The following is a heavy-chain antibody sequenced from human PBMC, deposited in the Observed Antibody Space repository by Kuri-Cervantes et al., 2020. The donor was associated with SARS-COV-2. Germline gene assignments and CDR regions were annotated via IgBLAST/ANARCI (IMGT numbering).Heavy chain of an antibody. CDR1: GGSISSSSYY. Sequence: ESLKISCTVSGGSISSSSYYWGWSRQPPGKGLEWIGSIYYSGSTYYNPSLKSRVTISVDTSKNQFSLKLSSVTAADTAVYYCAGDRTGGSDFDYWGQGTLVTVSS. D-gene: IGHD1-26*01. CDR2: IYYSGST. J-gene: IGHJ4*02. CDR3: AGDRTGGSDFDY. V-gene: IGHV4-39*07.